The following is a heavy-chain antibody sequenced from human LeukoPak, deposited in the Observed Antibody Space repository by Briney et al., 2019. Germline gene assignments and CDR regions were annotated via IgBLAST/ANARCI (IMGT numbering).Heavy chain of an antibody. CDR2: IRYDGTDK. Sequence: PGGSLRLSCAASGFTFSSYGLHWVRQAPCKGLEWVTFIRYDGTDKYYADSVKGRFTISRDDSKNTLYLQMNSLRAEDAALYYRATRPASETYFGVFDYWGLGTLVTVSS. V-gene: IGHV3-30*02. CDR1: GFTFSSYG. D-gene: IGHD1-26*01. J-gene: IGHJ4*02. CDR3: ATRPASETYFGVFDY.